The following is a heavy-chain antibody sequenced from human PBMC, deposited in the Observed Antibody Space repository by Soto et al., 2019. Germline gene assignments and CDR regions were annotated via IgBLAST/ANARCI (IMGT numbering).Heavy chain of an antibody. Sequence: GGSLRLSCAASGFTFSSYGMHWVRQAPGKGLEWVAVISYDGSNKYYADSVKGRFTISRDNSKNTLYLQMNSLRAEDTAVYYCAHSSSWYETNWFDPWGQGTLVTVSS. J-gene: IGHJ5*02. CDR3: AHSSSWYETNWFDP. V-gene: IGHV3-30*03. CDR1: GFTFSSYG. D-gene: IGHD6-13*01. CDR2: ISYDGSNK.